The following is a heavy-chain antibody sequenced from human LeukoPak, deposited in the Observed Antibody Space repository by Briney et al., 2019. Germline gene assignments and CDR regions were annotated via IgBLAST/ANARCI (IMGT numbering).Heavy chain of an antibody. D-gene: IGHD5-24*01. CDR2: FDPEDGET. Sequence: GASVKVSCKVSGYTLTELSMHWVRQGPGKGLEWMGGFDPEDGETIYAQKFQGRVTMTEDTSTDTAYMELSSLRSEDTAVYYCATGRRRDGYNYYYYYGMDVWGQGTTVTVSS. J-gene: IGHJ6*02. CDR1: GYTLTELS. V-gene: IGHV1-24*01. CDR3: ATGRRRDGYNYYYYYGMDV.